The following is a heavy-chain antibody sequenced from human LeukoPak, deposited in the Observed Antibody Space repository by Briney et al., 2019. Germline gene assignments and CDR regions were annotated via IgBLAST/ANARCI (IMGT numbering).Heavy chain of an antibody. CDR2: FSGSGDST. J-gene: IGHJ4*02. CDR1: GFTFSTYA. Sequence: RGSLRLSCAASGFTFSTYAMSWVRQAPGRGLEWVSTFSGSGDSTYFADSVKGRFTISRDNSKNTLFLQMNSLRAEDTAVYYCAKGGQYGSSWYLIDYWGLGTLVPVSS. CDR3: AKGGQYGSSWYLIDY. V-gene: IGHV3-23*01. D-gene: IGHD6-13*01.